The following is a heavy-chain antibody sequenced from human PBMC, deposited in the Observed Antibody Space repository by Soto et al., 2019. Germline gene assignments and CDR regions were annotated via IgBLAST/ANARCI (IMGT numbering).Heavy chain of an antibody. CDR1: GFTVSSNF. CDR3: ARALVEVGAHPRLEAFDF. J-gene: IGHJ3*01. Sequence: LRLSCAASGFTVSSNFMTWVRQAPGKGLEWVSALYSGGSTYYADSVQGRFTISRDTSTNTLHLQMNSLRDEDTAMYYCARALVEVGAHPRLEAFDFWGRVTMVTVSS. CDR2: LYSGGST. D-gene: IGHD3-22*01. V-gene: IGHV3-53*01.